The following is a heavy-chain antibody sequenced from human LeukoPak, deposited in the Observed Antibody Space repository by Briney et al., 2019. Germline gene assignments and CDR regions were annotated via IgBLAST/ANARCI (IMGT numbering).Heavy chain of an antibody. CDR3: ASPSYDSSGYYFDY. D-gene: IGHD3-22*01. J-gene: IGHJ4*02. CDR2: IIPILGIA. V-gene: IGHV1-69*04. CDR1: GGTFSSYA. Sequence: GSSVKVSCKASGGTFSSYAISWVRQAPGQGLEWMGRIIPILGIANYAQKFQGRVTITADKSTSTAYMELSSLRSEDTAVYYCASPSYDSSGYYFDYWGQGTLVTVSS.